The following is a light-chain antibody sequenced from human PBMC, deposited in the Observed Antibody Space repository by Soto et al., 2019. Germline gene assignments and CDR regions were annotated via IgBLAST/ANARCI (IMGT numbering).Light chain of an antibody. CDR2: SAS. J-gene: IGKJ5*01. CDR3: QQYVSTPPSIT. V-gene: IGKV3-20*01. CDR1: QSVSSSY. Sequence: EIVLTQSPGTLSLSPGERATLSCRASQSVSSSYLAWYQQKPGQAPRLLIYSASSRATGLPDRFSGSGSGTDFTITISRLEPEDFAVYYCQQYVSTPPSITFGQGTRLEIK.